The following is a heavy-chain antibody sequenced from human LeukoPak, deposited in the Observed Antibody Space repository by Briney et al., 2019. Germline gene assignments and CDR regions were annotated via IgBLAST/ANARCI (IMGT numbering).Heavy chain of an antibody. CDR1: GFTFDDYA. J-gene: IGHJ3*02. CDR2: ITWNNDSI. CDR3: AKTYYDILTGYRTDAFDI. Sequence: ARSLRLSCAASGFTFDDYAMHGVPQAPGKGLEWVSGITWNNDSIRYADTVYRRFTISRDKDKKSLYLQMNSRRAEDTALYYCAKTYYDILTGYRTDAFDIWGQGTMVTVSS. D-gene: IGHD3-9*01. V-gene: IGHV3-9*01.